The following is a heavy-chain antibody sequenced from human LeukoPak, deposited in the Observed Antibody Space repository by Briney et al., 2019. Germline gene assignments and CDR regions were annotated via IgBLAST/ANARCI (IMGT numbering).Heavy chain of an antibody. CDR2: ISGSGGST. Sequence: GGSLRLSCAASGFTFSSYGMSWVRQAPGKGLEWVSAISGSGGSTYYADSVKGRFTISRDNSKNTLYLQMNSLRAEDTAVYYCAKEGVRGRYSIRPNAFDIWGQGTMVTVSS. J-gene: IGHJ3*02. D-gene: IGHD3-10*01. CDR3: AKEGVRGRYSIRPNAFDI. CDR1: GFTFSSYG. V-gene: IGHV3-23*01.